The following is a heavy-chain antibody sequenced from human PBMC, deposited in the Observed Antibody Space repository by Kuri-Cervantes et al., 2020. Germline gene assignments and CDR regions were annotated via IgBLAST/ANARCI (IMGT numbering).Heavy chain of an antibody. J-gene: IGHJ4*02. CDR1: GFTFSDYY. V-gene: IGHV3-11*01. CDR2: ISSSVSTI. Sequence: GESLKISCAASGFTFSDYYMSWIRQAPGKGLEWVSYISSSVSTIYYAGSVKGRFTISRGNAKNSLYLQMNSLRADDTAVYYCARGCSSRSCFYYFDQWGQGTLVTVSS. D-gene: IGHD2-2*01. CDR3: ARGCSSRSCFYYFDQ.